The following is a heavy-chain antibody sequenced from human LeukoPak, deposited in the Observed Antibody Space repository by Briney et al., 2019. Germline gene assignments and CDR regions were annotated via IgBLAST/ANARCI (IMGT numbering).Heavy chain of an antibody. J-gene: IGHJ5*02. CDR1: GFTFSSYA. V-gene: IGHV3-23*01. CDR2: ISGSGGTT. CDR3: AKDSPYCGGDCYPTNWFDP. D-gene: IGHD2-21*01. Sequence: GGSLRLSCAASGFTFSSYAMSWVRQAPGKGLEWVSTISGSGGTTYYADSVKGRFTISRDNSKNTLYLQMNSLRAEDTAVYYCAKDSPYCGGDCYPTNWFDPWGQGTLVTVSS.